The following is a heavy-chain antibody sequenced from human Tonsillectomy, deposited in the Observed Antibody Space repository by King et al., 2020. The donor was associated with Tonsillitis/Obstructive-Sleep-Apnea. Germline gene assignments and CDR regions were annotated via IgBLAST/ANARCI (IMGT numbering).Heavy chain of an antibody. D-gene: IGHD1-14*01. CDR3: ARGVVPGVYFYYYMDV. CDR1: GGSISNHY. J-gene: IGHJ6*03. Sequence: VQLQESGPGLVKPSETLSLTCAVSGGSISNHYWTWIRQTPGKGLEWIGYIYYSGHTNYNPSLRSRVTISADTSKNQFSLRLSSVTAADTAVYYCARGVVPGVYFYYYMDVWGRGTTVTVSS. V-gene: IGHV4-59*08. CDR2: IYYSGHT.